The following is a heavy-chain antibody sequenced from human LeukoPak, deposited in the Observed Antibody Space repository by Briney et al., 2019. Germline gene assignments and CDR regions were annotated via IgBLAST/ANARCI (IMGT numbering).Heavy chain of an antibody. J-gene: IGHJ4*02. CDR2: INGDGSTT. V-gene: IGHV3-74*03. Sequence: GGSLRLSCTASGFTFSTYWINWVRHSPGKGLVWVALINGDGSTTTHADSVKGRFTISRDNAKNTAYLQMNSLRDEDTAVYFCARDYAGSPDYWGQGSLVTVSA. D-gene: IGHD3-10*01. CDR1: GFTFSTYW. CDR3: ARDYAGSPDY.